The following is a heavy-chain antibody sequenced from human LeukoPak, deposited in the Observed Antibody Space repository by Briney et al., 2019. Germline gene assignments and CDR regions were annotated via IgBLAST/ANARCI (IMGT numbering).Heavy chain of an antibody. J-gene: IGHJ4*02. V-gene: IGHV1-18*01. CDR2: ISTYNGHT. CDR3: AREGGRYCSGGSCYSSNGWYGGLNY. CDR1: GYTFTSYG. D-gene: IGHD2-15*01. Sequence: EASVKVSCKASGYTFTSYGISWVRQDPGQGLEWMGWISTYNGHTNYARKVQGRVTMTTDTSTSTAYMELRSLRSDDTAVYYCAREGGRYCSGGSCYSSNGWYGGLNYWGQGTLVTVSS.